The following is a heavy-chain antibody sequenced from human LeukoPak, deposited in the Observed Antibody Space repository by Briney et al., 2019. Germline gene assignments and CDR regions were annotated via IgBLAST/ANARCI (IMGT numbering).Heavy chain of an antibody. CDR2: IYPGDSDT. Sequence: GESLKISCKGSGYSFTSYWIGWVRQMPGKGLEWMGIIYPGDSDTRYSPSFQGQVTISADKSISTAYLQWSSLKASDTAMYYCARLKAAFSGSSHFDYRGQGTLVTVSS. CDR3: ARLKAAFSGSSHFDY. CDR1: GYSFTSYW. V-gene: IGHV5-51*01. J-gene: IGHJ4*02. D-gene: IGHD1-26*01.